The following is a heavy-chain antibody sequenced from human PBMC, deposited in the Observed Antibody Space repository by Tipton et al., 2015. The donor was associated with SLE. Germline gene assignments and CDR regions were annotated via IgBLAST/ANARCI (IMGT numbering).Heavy chain of an antibody. V-gene: IGHV1-18*01. Sequence: QLVQSGAEVKKPGASVKVSCKASGYTFSRSGISWVRQAPGQGLEWMGWISPYNGNTNYAQKLQGRVTMATDTYTNTAYMELTSLTSDDTAVYYCARSIVATTDFDYWGQGTLVTVSS. CDR1: GYTFSRSG. D-gene: IGHD1-26*01. J-gene: IGHJ4*02. CDR3: ARSIVATTDFDY. CDR2: ISPYNGNT.